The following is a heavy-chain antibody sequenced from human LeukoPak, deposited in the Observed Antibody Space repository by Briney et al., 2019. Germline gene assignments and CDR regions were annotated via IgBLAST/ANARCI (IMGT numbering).Heavy chain of an antibody. J-gene: IGHJ4*02. Sequence: PSETLSLTCTVSGGSISSSSYYWGWIRQPPGKGLEWIGSIYYSGSTYYNPSLKSRVTISVDTSKNQFSLKLSSVTAADTAVCYCARQFIAARLGDFDYXGQGTLVTVSS. CDR3: ARQFIAARLGDFDY. D-gene: IGHD6-6*01. CDR1: GGSISSSSYY. CDR2: IYYSGST. V-gene: IGHV4-39*01.